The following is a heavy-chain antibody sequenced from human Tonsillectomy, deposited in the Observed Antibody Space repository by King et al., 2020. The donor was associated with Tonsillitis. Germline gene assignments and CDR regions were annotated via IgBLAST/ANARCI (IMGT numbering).Heavy chain of an antibody. J-gene: IGHJ2*01. Sequence: QLVQSGGGVVQPGRSLRLSCAASGFTFSNYGMHWVRQAPGKGLEWVAVIWYDGSNKYYADSVKGRFTISRDNSENTLYLQMSSLRAEDTAVYYCAKELWDCSSTSCPSYWYFDLWGRGTLVTVSS. CDR3: AKELWDCSSTSCPSYWYFDL. CDR1: GFTFSNYG. V-gene: IGHV3-33*06. D-gene: IGHD2-2*01. CDR2: IWYDGSNK.